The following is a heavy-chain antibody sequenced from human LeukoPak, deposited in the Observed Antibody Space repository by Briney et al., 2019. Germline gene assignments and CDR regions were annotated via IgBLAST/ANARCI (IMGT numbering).Heavy chain of an antibody. Sequence: GGSLRLSCAASGFSFSSNYMTWVRQAPGKGLQWVSVIYSGGSTYYADSVKGRFTISRDNSKNTLYLQMNSLRAEDTAVYYCARWDCSGGSCYIDYWGQGTLVTVSS. D-gene: IGHD2-15*01. CDR1: GFSFSSNY. V-gene: IGHV3-66*01. CDR2: IYSGGST. J-gene: IGHJ4*02. CDR3: ARWDCSGGSCYIDY.